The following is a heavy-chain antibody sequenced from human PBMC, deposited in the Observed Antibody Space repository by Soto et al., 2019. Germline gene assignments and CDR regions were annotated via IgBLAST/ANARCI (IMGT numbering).Heavy chain of an antibody. V-gene: IGHV3-53*01. Sequence: HPGGSLRLSCAASGFTVSSNYMSWVRQAPGKGLEWVSLIYSGGSTYNADSVKGRFTISRDNSKNTLYLQMNSLRAEDTAVYYCARSRLDPESHYYYYGMDVWGQGTTVTVSS. CDR2: IYSGGST. CDR1: GFTVSSNY. J-gene: IGHJ6*02. CDR3: ARSRLDPESHYYYYGMDV. D-gene: IGHD2-2*03.